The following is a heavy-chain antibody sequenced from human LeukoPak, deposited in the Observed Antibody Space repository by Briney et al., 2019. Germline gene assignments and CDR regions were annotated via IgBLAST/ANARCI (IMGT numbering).Heavy chain of an antibody. Sequence: SETLSLTCTVSGGSISSYYWSWIRQPPGKGLEWIGYIYYSGSANYNPSLKSRVTISVDTSKNQFSLKLSSVTAADTAVYYCARGSSDGGVPAALALEIWGQGTMVTVSS. J-gene: IGHJ3*02. CDR3: ARGSSDGGVPAALALEI. CDR1: GGSISSYY. CDR2: IYYSGSA. V-gene: IGHV4-59*01. D-gene: IGHD2-2*01.